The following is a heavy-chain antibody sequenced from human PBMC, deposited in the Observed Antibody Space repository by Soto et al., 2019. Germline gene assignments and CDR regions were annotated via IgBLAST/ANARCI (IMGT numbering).Heavy chain of an antibody. V-gene: IGHV4-30-4*01. Sequence: SETLSLTCIVSGGSISSGDYYWSWIRQPPGKGLEWIGYIYYSGSTYYNPSLKSRVTISVDTSKNQFSLKLSSVTAADTAVYYCARSAIFGVVAPNYWVQGTLVTVSS. D-gene: IGHD3-3*01. CDR2: IYYSGST. CDR3: ARSAIFGVVAPNY. J-gene: IGHJ4*02. CDR1: GGSISSGDYY.